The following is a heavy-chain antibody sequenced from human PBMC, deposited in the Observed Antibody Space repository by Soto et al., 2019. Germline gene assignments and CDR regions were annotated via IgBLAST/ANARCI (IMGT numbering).Heavy chain of an antibody. V-gene: IGHV3-30*18. J-gene: IGHJ4*02. D-gene: IGHD6-19*01. CDR3: AKDLYVGYSSGWYTDY. CDR2: ISYDGSNK. Sequence: GSLRLSCAASGFTFSSYGMHWVRQAPGKGLEWVAVISYDGSNKYYADSVKGRFTISRDNSKNTLYLQMNSLRAEDTAVYYCAKDLYVGYSSGWYTDYWGQGTLVTVSS. CDR1: GFTFSSYG.